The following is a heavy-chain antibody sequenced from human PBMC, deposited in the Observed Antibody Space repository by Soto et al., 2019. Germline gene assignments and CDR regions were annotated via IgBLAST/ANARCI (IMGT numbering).Heavy chain of an antibody. Sequence: TVGSLRLSCAASGFTFSSYAMHWVRQAPGKGLEWVAVISYDGSNKYYADSVKGRFTISRDNSKNTLYLQMNSLRAEDTAVYYCARAGTNMVQFDYWGQGTLVTVSS. J-gene: IGHJ4*02. CDR3: ARAGTNMVQFDY. D-gene: IGHD3-10*01. V-gene: IGHV3-30-3*01. CDR2: ISYDGSNK. CDR1: GFTFSSYA.